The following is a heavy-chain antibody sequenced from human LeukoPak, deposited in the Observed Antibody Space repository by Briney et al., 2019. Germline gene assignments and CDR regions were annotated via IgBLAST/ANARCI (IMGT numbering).Heavy chain of an antibody. D-gene: IGHD6-19*01. Sequence: GGSLKISFKGFGYDFKSYWIGGGRPMPGEGVGWVGMIYPEDSDIRYSPSFQGQVTISADQSISTAYLQWSSLKASDTAMYYCARVIAVARTDFDYWGQGTLVTVSS. V-gene: IGHV5-51*01. J-gene: IGHJ4*02. CDR3: ARVIAVARTDFDY. CDR1: GYDFKSYW. CDR2: IYPEDSDI.